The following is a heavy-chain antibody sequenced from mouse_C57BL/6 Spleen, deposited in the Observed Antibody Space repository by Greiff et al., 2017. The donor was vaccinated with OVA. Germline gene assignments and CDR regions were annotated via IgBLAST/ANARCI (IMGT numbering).Heavy chain of an antibody. D-gene: IGHD1-1*01. V-gene: IGHV5-4*01. CDR3: ARGRYYGY. J-gene: IGHJ2*01. Sequence: VQLKESGGGLVKPGGSLKLSCAASGFTFSSYAMSWVRQTPEKRLEWVATISDGGSYTYYPDNVKGRFTISRDNAKNNLYLQMSHLKSEDTAMYYCARGRYYGYWGQGTTLTVSS. CDR2: ISDGGSYT. CDR1: GFTFSSYA.